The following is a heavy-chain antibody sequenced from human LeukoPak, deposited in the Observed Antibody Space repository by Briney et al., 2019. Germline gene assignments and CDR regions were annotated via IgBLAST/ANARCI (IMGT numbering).Heavy chain of an antibody. J-gene: IGHJ4*02. Sequence: GSVKVSCKASGYTFTGYYMHWERQAPGQGLEWMGWINPNSGGTNYAQKFQGRVTMTRDTSISTAYMELSRLRSDDTAVYYCARDRGQYSSSWYSGVGYWGQGALVNVSS. V-gene: IGHV1-2*02. CDR2: INPNSGGT. CDR1: GYTFTGYY. D-gene: IGHD6-13*01. CDR3: ARDRGQYSSSWYSGVGY.